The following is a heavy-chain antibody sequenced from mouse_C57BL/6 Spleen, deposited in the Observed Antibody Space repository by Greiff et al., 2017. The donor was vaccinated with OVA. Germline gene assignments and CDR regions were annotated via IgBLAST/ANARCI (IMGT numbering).Heavy chain of an antibody. CDR1: GFSLTSYG. V-gene: IGHV2-2*01. D-gene: IGHD1-1*01. Sequence: VMLVESGPGLVQPSQSLSITCTVSGFSLTSYGVHWVRQSPGKGLEWLGVIWSGGSTDYNAAFISRLSISKDNSKSQVFFKMNSLQADDTAIYYCARMYYPDDPFMDYWGQGTSVTVSS. CDR2: IWSGGST. CDR3: ARMYYPDDPFMDY. J-gene: IGHJ4*01.